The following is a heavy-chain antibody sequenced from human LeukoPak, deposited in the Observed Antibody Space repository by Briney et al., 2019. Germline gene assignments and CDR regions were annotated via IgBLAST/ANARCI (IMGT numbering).Heavy chain of an antibody. J-gene: IGHJ6*03. Sequence: GGSLRLSCAASGFTFSSYDMSWVRQAPGKGLEWVSSITLSGGSTFYADSVMGRYTISRDNSQNTLYLQMNSLSAEDTAVYYCAKRGNPAVGHHYLDVWGKGTTVSVSS. CDR1: GFTFSSYD. CDR3: AKRGNPAVGHHYLDV. D-gene: IGHD2-2*01. V-gene: IGHV3-23*01. CDR2: ITLSGGST.